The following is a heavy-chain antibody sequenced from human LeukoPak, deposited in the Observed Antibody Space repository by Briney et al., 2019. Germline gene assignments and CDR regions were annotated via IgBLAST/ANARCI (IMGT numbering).Heavy chain of an antibody. CDR1: GFTFSSYS. J-gene: IGHJ5*01. D-gene: IGHD6-6*01. V-gene: IGHV3-48*04. CDR3: TRDPRHFDS. CDR2: ISSSSSTI. Sequence: GGSLRLSCAASGFTFSSYSMNWVRQAPGKGLEWVSYISSSSSTIYYADSVKGRFTISRDNAKNSLYLQMSSLRVEDTAVYYCTRDPRHFDSCGQGTLVAVSS.